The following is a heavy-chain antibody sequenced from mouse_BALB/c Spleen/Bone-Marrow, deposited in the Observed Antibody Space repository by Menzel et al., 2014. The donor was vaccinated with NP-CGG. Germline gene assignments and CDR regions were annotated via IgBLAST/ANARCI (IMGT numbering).Heavy chain of an antibody. J-gene: IGHJ3*01. Sequence: VQLQQSGAELVKPGASVKLSCKASDYTFTSYYLYWVKQRPGQGLEWIGEINPSNGDTNFNEKFKSKASLTVDISSNTTYMQLSSLTSEDSAVYYCTRYDGYFTLFAYWGQGTLVTVSA. CDR1: DYTFTSYY. D-gene: IGHD2-3*01. V-gene: IGHV1-53*01. CDR2: INPSNGDT. CDR3: TRYDGYFTLFAY.